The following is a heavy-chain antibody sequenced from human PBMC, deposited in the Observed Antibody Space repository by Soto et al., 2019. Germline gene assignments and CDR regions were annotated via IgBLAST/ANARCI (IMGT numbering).Heavy chain of an antibody. Sequence: QVQLQESGPGLVKPSETLSLTCTVSGDSISTYYWSWIRQPPGKGLEWMGYFHYSANTNYNPSLKSRITISVDTSKNQFSLKLTSVTAAATAVYYCAKTKEGGFDPWGQGILVTVSS. J-gene: IGHJ5*02. D-gene: IGHD3-16*01. V-gene: IGHV4-59*01. CDR3: AKTKEGGFDP. CDR2: FHYSANT. CDR1: GDSISTYY.